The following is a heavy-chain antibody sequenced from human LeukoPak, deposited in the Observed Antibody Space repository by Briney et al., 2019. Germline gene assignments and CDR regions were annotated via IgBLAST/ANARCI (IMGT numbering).Heavy chain of an antibody. CDR1: GFTFSSYS. Sequence: GGFLRLSCAASGFTFSSYSMNWVRQAPGKGLEWVSSISSSSSYIYYADSVKGRFTISRDNAKNSLYLQMNSLRAEDTAVYYCARVRGTAFDIWGQGTMVTVAS. J-gene: IGHJ3*02. D-gene: IGHD1-1*01. CDR3: ARVRGTAFDI. V-gene: IGHV3-21*01. CDR2: ISSSSSYI.